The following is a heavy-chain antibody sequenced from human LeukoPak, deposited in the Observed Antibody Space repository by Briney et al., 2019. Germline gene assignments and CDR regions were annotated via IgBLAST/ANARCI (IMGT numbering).Heavy chain of an antibody. Sequence: SETLSLTCAVYGGSFSGHYWTWIRQPPGKGLEWIGEINHSGNTNYNPSLKSRVTLSVDTSKNQFSLKLTSVTAADTAVYYCAALPTGFPNWFDPWGQGTLVTVSS. D-gene: IGHD1-14*01. J-gene: IGHJ5*02. CDR2: INHSGNT. CDR1: GGSFSGHY. V-gene: IGHV4-34*01. CDR3: AALPTGFPNWFDP.